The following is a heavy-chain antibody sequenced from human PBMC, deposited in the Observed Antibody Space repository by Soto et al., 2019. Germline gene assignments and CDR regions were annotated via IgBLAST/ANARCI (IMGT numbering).Heavy chain of an antibody. V-gene: IGHV4-59*01. CDR3: ARGASTVVTMAYYYGMDV. Sequence: QVHLQESGPGLVKPSETLSLTCTVSGGSISSYYWSWIRQPPGKGLEWIGYIDYSGTTNYNPSLKSRVTISVDTSKNQFSLKRSSVTAADTAMYYCARGASTVVTMAYYYGMDVWGQGTTVTVSS. J-gene: IGHJ6*02. CDR1: GGSISSYY. D-gene: IGHD4-17*01. CDR2: IDYSGTT.